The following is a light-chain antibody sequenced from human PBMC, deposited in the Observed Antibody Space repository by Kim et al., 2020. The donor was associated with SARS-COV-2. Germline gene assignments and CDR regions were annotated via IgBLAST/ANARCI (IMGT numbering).Light chain of an antibody. J-gene: IGKJ4*01. CDR1: QGISSY. Sequence: STGYRVPITCRASQGISSYLAWYQQKPVKAPKLLIYAASTLQSGVPSRFSGSGSGTDFTLTISCLQSEDFATYYCQQYYSYPLLTFGGGTKVDIK. CDR2: AAS. CDR3: QQYYSYPLLT. V-gene: IGKV1-8*01.